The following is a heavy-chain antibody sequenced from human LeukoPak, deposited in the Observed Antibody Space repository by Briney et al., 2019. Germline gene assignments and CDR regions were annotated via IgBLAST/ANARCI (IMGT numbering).Heavy chain of an antibody. Sequence: PGESLKISXKGSGYGFTSYWIGWVRQMPGKGLEWMGIIYPGDSDTRYSPSFQGQVTISADKSISTAYLQWSSLKASDTAMYYCARHGPPSKFWSGYYILWDYWGQGTLVTVSS. J-gene: IGHJ4*02. CDR1: GYGFTSYW. CDR3: ARHGPPSKFWSGYYILWDY. V-gene: IGHV5-51*01. CDR2: IYPGDSDT. D-gene: IGHD3-3*01.